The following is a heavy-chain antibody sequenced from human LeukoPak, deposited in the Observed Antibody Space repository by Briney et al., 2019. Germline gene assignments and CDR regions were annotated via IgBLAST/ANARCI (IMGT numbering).Heavy chain of an antibody. CDR1: SGSLSGYY. CDR3: ASARTSSRSWFTFDY. J-gene: IGHJ4*02. CDR2: IYYSGST. Sequence: SETLPLTCAVYSGSLSGYYWSWIRQSPGKGLEWIGSIYYSGSTYYNPSLKSRVTISVDTSKNQLSLKLSSVTAADTAVYYCASARTSSRSWFTFDYWGQGILVTVSS. V-gene: IGHV4-34*01. D-gene: IGHD6-13*01.